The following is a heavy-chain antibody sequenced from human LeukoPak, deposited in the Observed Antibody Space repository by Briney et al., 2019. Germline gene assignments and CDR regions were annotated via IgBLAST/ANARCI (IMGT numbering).Heavy chain of an antibody. CDR2: IYHSGST. Sequence: PSETLSLTCAVSGGSISSSNWWSWVRQPPGKGLEWIGEIYHSGSTNYNPSLKSRVTISVDKSKNQFSLKLSSVTAADTAVYYCARGDSSSWYRSVWSGPSDDYYMDVWGKGTTVTVSS. CDR3: ARGDSSSWYRSVWSGPSDDYYMDV. CDR1: GGSISSSNW. V-gene: IGHV4-4*02. J-gene: IGHJ6*03. D-gene: IGHD6-13*01.